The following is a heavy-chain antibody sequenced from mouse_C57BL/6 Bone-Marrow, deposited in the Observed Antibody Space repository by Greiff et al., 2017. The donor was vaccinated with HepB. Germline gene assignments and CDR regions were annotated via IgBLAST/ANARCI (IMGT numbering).Heavy chain of an antibody. D-gene: IGHD4-1*01. CDR1: GYTFTNYW. Sequence: QVQLQQSGAELVRPGTSVKMSCKASGYTFTNYWIGWAKQRPGHGLEWIGDIYPGGGYTNYNEKFKGKATLTVDKSSSTAYMQLSSLTSEDSAVYYCARYWDFDYWGQGTTLTVSS. J-gene: IGHJ2*01. CDR2: IYPGGGYT. V-gene: IGHV1-63*01. CDR3: ARYWDFDY.